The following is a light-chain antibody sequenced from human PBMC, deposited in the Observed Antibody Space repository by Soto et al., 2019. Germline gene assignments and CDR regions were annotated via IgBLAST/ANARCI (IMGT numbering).Light chain of an antibody. CDR2: GAS. V-gene: IGKV3-15*01. CDR3: QQYTNRTQA. Sequence: EIVMTQSPATLSVSPGERATLSCRASQSVSSNLAWYQQKPGQAPRLLIYGASTRATGIPARFSGSGSGTEFTLTISSQQSEDFAVYYCQQYTNRTQAFGHGTKLEIK. CDR1: QSVSSN. J-gene: IGKJ2*01.